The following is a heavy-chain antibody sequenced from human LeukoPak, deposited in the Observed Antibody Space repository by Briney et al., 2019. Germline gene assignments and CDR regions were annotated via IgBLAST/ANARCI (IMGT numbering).Heavy chain of an antibody. D-gene: IGHD6-19*01. V-gene: IGHV4-34*01. J-gene: IGHJ4*02. CDR3: ARGKGSGWTFDY. CDR1: GGSFSGYY. Sequence: SETLSLTCAVYGGSFSGYYWAWIRQPPGKGLEWIGEINHSGSTNYNPSLKSRVTISVDTSKNQFSLKLSSVTAADTAVYYCARGKGSGWTFDYWGQGTLVTVSS. CDR2: INHSGST.